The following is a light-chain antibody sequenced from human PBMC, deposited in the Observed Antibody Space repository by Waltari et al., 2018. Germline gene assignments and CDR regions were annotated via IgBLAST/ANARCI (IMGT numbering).Light chain of an antibody. V-gene: IGLV2-23*01. J-gene: IGLJ1*01. CDR2: EAT. CDR3: CSYTGTSPLYV. Sequence: QSALTQPASVSGSPGPSITISCTGTSSYVGSFNLVPWYQQHPGKAPKLIIYEATNRPSGVSNRFSGSKSGNTASLTISGLQADDEADYYCCSYTGTSPLYVFGTGTKVCVL. CDR1: SSYVGSFNL.